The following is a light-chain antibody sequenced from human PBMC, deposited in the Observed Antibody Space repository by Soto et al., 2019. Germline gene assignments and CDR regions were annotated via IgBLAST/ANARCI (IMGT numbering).Light chain of an antibody. Sequence: QPVLTQSPSASASLGASVKLTCTLSSGHSSYAIAWHQQQPEKGPRYLMKLNSDGSHSKGDGIPDRFSGSSSGAERYLTISSLQAEDGADDYCQTWGTGTYVVFRGGTKLTVL. V-gene: IGLV4-69*01. CDR2: LNSDGSH. CDR3: QTWGTGTYVV. CDR1: SGHSSYA. J-gene: IGLJ2*01.